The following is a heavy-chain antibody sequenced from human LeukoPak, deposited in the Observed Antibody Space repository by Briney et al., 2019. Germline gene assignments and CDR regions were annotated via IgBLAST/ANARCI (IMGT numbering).Heavy chain of an antibody. J-gene: IGHJ5*02. Sequence: PSETLSLTCTVSGYSISSGYYWGWIRQPPGKGLEWIGSIYHSGSTYYNPSLKSRVTISVDTSKNRFSLKLSSVTAADTAVYYCARDLSAVAGWFDPWGQGTLVTVSS. CDR2: IYHSGST. CDR1: GYSISSGYY. CDR3: ARDLSAVAGWFDP. D-gene: IGHD6-19*01. V-gene: IGHV4-38-2*02.